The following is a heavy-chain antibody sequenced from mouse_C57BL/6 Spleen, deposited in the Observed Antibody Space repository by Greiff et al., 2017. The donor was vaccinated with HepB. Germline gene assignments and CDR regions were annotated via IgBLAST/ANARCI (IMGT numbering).Heavy chain of an antibody. CDR1: GYTFTSYW. CDR2: IDPSDSYT. J-gene: IGHJ4*01. V-gene: IGHV1-50*01. CDR3: ARLFLDYAMDY. Sequence: VQLVESGAELVKPGASVKLSCKASGYTFTSYWMQWVKQRPGQGLEWIGEIDPSDSYTNYNQKFKGKATLTVDTSSSTAYMQLSSLTSEDSAVYYCARLFLDYAMDYWGQGTSVTVSS.